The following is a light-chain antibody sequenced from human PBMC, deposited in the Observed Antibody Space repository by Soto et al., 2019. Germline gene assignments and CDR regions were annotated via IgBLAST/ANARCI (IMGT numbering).Light chain of an antibody. CDR3: QKYDRAPFT. Sequence: DIQMTQSPSSLSASVGDRVTITCRASQGIGNPFAWYKQKSGKVPDLLLYSGSTLQSLAPSRFGDSGSGTDFTLTISSLQPEDVATYYCQKYDRAPFTFGPGTKEDIK. V-gene: IGKV1-27*01. CDR2: SGS. CDR1: QGIGNP. J-gene: IGKJ3*01.